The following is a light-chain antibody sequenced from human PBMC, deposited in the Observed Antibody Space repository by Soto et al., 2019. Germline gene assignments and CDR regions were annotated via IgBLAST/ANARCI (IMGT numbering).Light chain of an antibody. J-gene: IGLJ2*01. CDR1: SSNIGAGYD. V-gene: IGLV1-40*01. CDR2: GNS. CDR3: QSYDSSLSGSI. Sequence: QSVLTQPPSVSGAPGQRVTISCTGSSSNIGAGYDVHWYQHLPGTAPKLLIYGNSNRPSGVPDRFSGAKSGTSAPLAITGLQAEDEADYYCQSYDSSLSGSIFGGGTKLTVL.